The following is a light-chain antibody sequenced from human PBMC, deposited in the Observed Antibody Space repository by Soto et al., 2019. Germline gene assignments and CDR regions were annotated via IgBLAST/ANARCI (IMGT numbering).Light chain of an antibody. J-gene: IGKJ4*01. CDR3: QQYNSNSLLN. V-gene: IGKV1-12*02. CDR2: AAS. CDR1: QGISSW. Sequence: DLQMTQSPSAVCASVGDRVTMTCRASQGISSWLAWYQQKPGKAPKLLIYAASSLESGVPSRFSGSGSGTDFTLTINSLQPDDFATYYCQQYNSNSLLNFGGGTKVDIK.